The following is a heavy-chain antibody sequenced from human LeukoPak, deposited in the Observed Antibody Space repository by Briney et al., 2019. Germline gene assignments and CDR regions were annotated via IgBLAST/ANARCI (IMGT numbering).Heavy chain of an antibody. CDR3: ARVAVRSSGWYSHNWFDP. J-gene: IGHJ5*02. Sequence: ASVKVSCKASGYTFTNYAMNWVRQAPGQGLEWMGWINTNTGDPTYAQGFTGRFAFSLDTSVSTTYLQITSLKAEDTAVYYCARVAVRSSGWYSHNWFDPWGQGTLVTVSS. CDR2: INTNTGDP. CDR1: GYTFTNYA. D-gene: IGHD6-19*01. V-gene: IGHV7-4-1*02.